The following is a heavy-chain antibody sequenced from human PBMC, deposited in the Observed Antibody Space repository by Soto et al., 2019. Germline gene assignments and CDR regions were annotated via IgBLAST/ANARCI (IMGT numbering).Heavy chain of an antibody. D-gene: IGHD2-2*01. Sequence: PLETLSLTCNVSGGSFSSDHWGWIRQPPGKGLEWIGKINNSGITNYNPSLKSRATISVDTSKNQFSLKLTSVTAADTAVYYCARDRPWDCSSSNYCYYYGLDVWGQGTTVTVSS. CDR1: GGSFSSDH. CDR3: ARDRPWDCSSSNYCYYYGLDV. CDR2: INNSGIT. V-gene: IGHV4-59*01. J-gene: IGHJ6*02.